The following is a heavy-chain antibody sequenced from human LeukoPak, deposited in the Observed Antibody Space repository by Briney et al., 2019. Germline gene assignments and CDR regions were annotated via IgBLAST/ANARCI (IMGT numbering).Heavy chain of an antibody. CDR3: AKDALWFGRYYYYMDV. J-gene: IGHJ6*03. CDR1: GFTFSSYG. D-gene: IGHD3-10*01. V-gene: IGHV3-30*18. Sequence: GSLRLSCAASGFTFSSYGMHWVRQAPGKGLEWVAVISYDGSNKYYADSVKGRFTISRDNSKNTLYLQMNSLRAEDTAVYYCAKDALWFGRYYYYMDVWGKGTTVTVSS. CDR2: ISYDGSNK.